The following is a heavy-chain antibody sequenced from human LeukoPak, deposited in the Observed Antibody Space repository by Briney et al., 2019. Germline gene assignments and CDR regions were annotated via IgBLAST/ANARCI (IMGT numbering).Heavy chain of an antibody. V-gene: IGHV4-39*07. CDR3: ARRRKYYYDSSGYYYAFDI. CDR1: GGSISSSSYY. D-gene: IGHD3-22*01. J-gene: IGHJ3*02. Sequence: SETLSLTCTVSGGSISSSSYYWGWIRQPPGKGLEWIGSIYYSGSTYYNPSLKSRVTISVDTSKNQFSLKLSSVTAADTAVYYCARRRKYYYDSSGYYYAFDIWGQGTMVTVSS. CDR2: IYYSGST.